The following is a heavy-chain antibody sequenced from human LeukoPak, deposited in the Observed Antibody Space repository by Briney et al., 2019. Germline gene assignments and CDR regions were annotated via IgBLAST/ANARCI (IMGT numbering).Heavy chain of an antibody. CDR1: GFIFTSYA. CDR3: AKDNSDIVATPVDY. CDR2: IGGSGGST. V-gene: IGHV3-23*01. D-gene: IGHD5-12*01. Sequence: GGSLRLSCAASGFIFTSYAMSWVRQAPGKGLEWVSAIGGSGGSTYYADSVKGRFTISRDNSKNTLYLQMNSLRAEDTAVYYCAKDNSDIVATPVDYWGQGTLVTVSS. J-gene: IGHJ4*02.